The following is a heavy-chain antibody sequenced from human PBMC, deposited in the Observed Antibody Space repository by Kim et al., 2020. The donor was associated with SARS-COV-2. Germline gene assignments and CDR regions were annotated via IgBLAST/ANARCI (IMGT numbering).Heavy chain of an antibody. CDR3: ARGRGAAAGIVKYYYYYYGMDV. D-gene: IGHD6-13*01. CDR2: INHSGST. Sequence: SETLSLTCAVYGGSFSGYYWSWIRQPPGKGLEWIGEINHSGSTNYNPSLKSRVTISVDTSKNQFSLKLSSVTAADTAVYYCARGRGAAAGIVKYYYYYYGMDVWGQGTTVTVSS. V-gene: IGHV4-34*01. J-gene: IGHJ6*02. CDR1: GGSFSGYY.